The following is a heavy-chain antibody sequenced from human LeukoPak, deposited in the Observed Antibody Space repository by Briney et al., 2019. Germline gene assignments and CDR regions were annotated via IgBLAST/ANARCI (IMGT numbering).Heavy chain of an antibody. CDR3: ASCFTDGDCEY. CDR1: GFTVSSNY. D-gene: IGHD4-17*01. J-gene: IGHJ4*02. CDR2: IYSAGNR. Sequence: PGGSLRLSCAASGFTVSSNYMSWVRQAPGKGLEWVSVIYSAGNRYYADFVKGRFTISRDNSKNTVYLQMNSLRVEDTAAYYCASCFTDGDCEYWGQGTLVTVSS. V-gene: IGHV3-66*01.